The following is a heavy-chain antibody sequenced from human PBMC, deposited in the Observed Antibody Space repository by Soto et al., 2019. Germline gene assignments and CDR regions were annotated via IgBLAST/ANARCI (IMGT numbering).Heavy chain of an antibody. J-gene: IGHJ6*03. CDR1: GFTFSSYA. CDR2: ISGSGGST. Sequence: GGSLRLSCAASGFTFSSYAMSWVRQAPGKGLEWVSAISGSGGSTYYADSVKGRFTISRDNSKNTLYLQMNSLRAEDTAVYYCAKVPSVVTTHYYYYMDVWGKGTTVTVSS. CDR3: AKVPSVVTTHYYYYMDV. V-gene: IGHV3-23*01. D-gene: IGHD2-21*02.